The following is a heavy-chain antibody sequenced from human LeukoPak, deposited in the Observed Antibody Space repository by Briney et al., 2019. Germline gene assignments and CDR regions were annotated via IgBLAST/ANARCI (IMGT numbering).Heavy chain of an antibody. V-gene: IGHV4-31*03. Sequence: SETLSLTCTVSGGSISSGGYYWRWIRQHPGKGLEWIGYIYYSGSTYYNPSLKSRVTISVDTSKNQFSLKLSSVTAADTAVYYCARDSDSWGYFDYWDQGTLVTVSS. CDR3: ARDSDSWGYFDY. CDR1: GGSISSGGYY. D-gene: IGHD3-16*01. CDR2: IYYSGST. J-gene: IGHJ4*02.